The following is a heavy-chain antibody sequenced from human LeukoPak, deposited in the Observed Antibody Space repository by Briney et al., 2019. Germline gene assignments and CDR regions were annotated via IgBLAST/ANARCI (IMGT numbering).Heavy chain of an antibody. V-gene: IGHV6-1*01. CDR2: TYYRSKWYN. D-gene: IGHD3-10*01. Sequence: SQTLSLTCAISGDSVSSNSAAWNWIRQSPSRGLEWLGRTYYRSKWYNDYAVSVKSRITINPDTSKNQFSLQLNSVTPEDTAVYYCARDPSLLWFREPPGHEGATDYYYYGMDVWGQGTTVTVSS. J-gene: IGHJ6*02. CDR3: ARDPSLLWFREPPGHEGATDYYYYGMDV. CDR1: GDSVSSNSAA.